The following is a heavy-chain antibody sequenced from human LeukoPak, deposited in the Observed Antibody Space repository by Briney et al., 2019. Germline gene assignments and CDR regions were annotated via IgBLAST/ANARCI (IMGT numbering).Heavy chain of an antibody. Sequence: PSETLSLTCSVSGGSISSSSYYWGWIRQPPGKGLEWIGIIYNSGRTYYNPSLKSRLTISVDTSKSQFSLKLSSVTAADTAVYYCARHNKAFDIWGQGTMVTVSS. CDR2: IYNSGRT. V-gene: IGHV4-39*01. CDR3: ARHNKAFDI. CDR1: GGSISSSSYY. J-gene: IGHJ3*02. D-gene: IGHD2/OR15-2a*01.